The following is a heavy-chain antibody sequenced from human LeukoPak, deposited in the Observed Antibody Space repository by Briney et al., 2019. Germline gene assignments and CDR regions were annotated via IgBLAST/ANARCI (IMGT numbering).Heavy chain of an antibody. CDR2: INPNSGGT. J-gene: IGHJ4*02. D-gene: IGHD6-13*01. V-gene: IGHV1-2*02. CDR1: GYNFTGYY. CDR3: AREAAAAGENYFDY. Sequence: ASVKVSCKASGYNFTGYYMHWVRQAPGQGLEWTGWINPNSGGTNYAQKFQGRVTMTRDMSISTAYMELSRLRSDDTAVYYCAREAAAAGENYFDYWGQGTLVTVSS.